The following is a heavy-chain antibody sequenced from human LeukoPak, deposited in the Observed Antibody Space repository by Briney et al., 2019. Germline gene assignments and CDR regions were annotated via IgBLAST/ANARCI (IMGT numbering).Heavy chain of an antibody. CDR1: GGSFSGYY. D-gene: IGHD3-9*01. CDR2: INHSGST. J-gene: IGHJ4*02. Sequence: PSETLSLTCAVYGGSFSGYYWSWIRQPPGKGLEWIGEINHSGSTNYNPSLKSRVTISVDTSKNQFSLKLSSVTAAGTAVYYCARGQRVDDILTGYYSFDYWGQGTLVTVSS. CDR3: ARGQRVDDILTGYYSFDY. V-gene: IGHV4-34*01.